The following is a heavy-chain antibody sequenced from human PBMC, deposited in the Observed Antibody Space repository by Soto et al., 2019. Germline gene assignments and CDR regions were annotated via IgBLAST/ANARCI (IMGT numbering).Heavy chain of an antibody. CDR2: ISNDGTNK. D-gene: IGHD3-16*02. CDR3: AKNLPLGGVIAPFDS. J-gene: IGHJ4*02. Sequence: VQLVESGGGVVQPGRSLRLSCAASGFTFNFYGIHWVRQAPGKGLEWVAVISNDGTNKYYADSVKGRFTISRDNAKNTLYLQMTSLRAEDTAVSYCAKNLPLGGVIAPFDSWGQATLVTVSS. CDR1: GFTFNFYG. V-gene: IGHV3-30*18.